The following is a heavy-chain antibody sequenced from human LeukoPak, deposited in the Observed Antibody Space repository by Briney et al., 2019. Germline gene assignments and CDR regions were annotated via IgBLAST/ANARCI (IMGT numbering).Heavy chain of an antibody. J-gene: IGHJ6*03. CDR3: ARDRRHNSSSWYYYYYYYMDV. D-gene: IGHD6-13*01. CDR2: INPNSGGT. CDR1: GYTFTGYY. V-gene: IGHV1-2*06. Sequence: ASVKASCKASGYTFTGYYMHWVRQAPGQGLEWMGRINPNSGGTNYAQKFQGRVTMTRDTSISTAYMELSRLRSDDTAVYYCARDRRHNSSSWYYYYYYYMDVWGKGTTVTVSS.